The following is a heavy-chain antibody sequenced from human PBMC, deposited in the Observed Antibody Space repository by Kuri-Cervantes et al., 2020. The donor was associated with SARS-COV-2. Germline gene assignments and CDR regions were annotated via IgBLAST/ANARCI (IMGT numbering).Heavy chain of an antibody. D-gene: IGHD3-3*01. J-gene: IGHJ6*02. CDR2: ISGSGGST. Sequence: GGSLRLSCAASGFTFSSYSMNWVRQAPGKGLEWVSAISGSGGSTYYADSVKGRFTISRDNSKNTLYLQMNSLRAEDTAVYYCAKALPGVTIFGVVIMSEGENYYYGMDVWGQGTTVTVSS. V-gene: IGHV3-23*01. CDR1: GFTFSSYS. CDR3: AKALPGVTIFGVVIMSEGENYYYGMDV.